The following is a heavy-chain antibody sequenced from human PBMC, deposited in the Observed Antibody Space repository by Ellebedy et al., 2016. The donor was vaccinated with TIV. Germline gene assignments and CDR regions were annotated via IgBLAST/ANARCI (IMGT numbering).Heavy chain of an antibody. CDR3: ARETGVLRYFDWLVQGPTVYYYGMDV. V-gene: IGHV3-7*03. CDR2: IKQDGSEK. CDR1: GFTFSSYW. J-gene: IGHJ6*02. Sequence: GESLKISXAASGFTFSSYWMSWVRQAPGKGLEWVANIKQDGSEKYYVDSVKGRFTISRDNAKNSLYLQMNSLRAEDTAVYYCARETGVLRYFDWLVQGPTVYYYGMDVWGQGTTVTVSS. D-gene: IGHD3-9*01.